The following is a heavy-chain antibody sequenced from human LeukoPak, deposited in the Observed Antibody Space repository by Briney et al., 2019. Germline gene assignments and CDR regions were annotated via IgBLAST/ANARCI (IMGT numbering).Heavy chain of an antibody. CDR3: AREPASGGENYDFWSGYYTPYYFDY. CDR2: INSDGSTT. J-gene: IGHJ4*02. Sequence: HTGGSPRLSCAASGFTFSTYWMHWVRHAPGKGLVWVSRINSDGSTTDYADSVKGRVTISRDNAKNSLYLQMNSLRAEDTAVYYCAREPASGGENYDFWSGYYTPYYFDYWGQGTLVTVSS. V-gene: IGHV3-74*01. CDR1: GFTFSTYW. D-gene: IGHD3-3*01.